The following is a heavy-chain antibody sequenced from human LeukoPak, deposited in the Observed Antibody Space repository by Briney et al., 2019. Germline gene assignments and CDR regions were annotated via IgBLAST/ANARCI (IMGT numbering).Heavy chain of an antibody. D-gene: IGHD6-19*01. Sequence: PGGSLRLSCAASGFTFSSYAMGWVRQAPGKGLEWVASISRSGGNSHYADSVKGRFTISRDNSKNTMYLQMDSLRAEDTAVYYCASDSSGWNRNWFDPWGQGTLVTVSS. J-gene: IGHJ5*02. CDR3: ASDSSGWNRNWFDP. CDR2: ISRSGGNS. CDR1: GFTFSSYA. V-gene: IGHV3-23*01.